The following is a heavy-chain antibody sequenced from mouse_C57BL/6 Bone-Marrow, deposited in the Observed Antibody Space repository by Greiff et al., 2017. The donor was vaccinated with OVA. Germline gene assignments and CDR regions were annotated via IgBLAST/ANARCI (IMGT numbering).Heavy chain of an antibody. Sequence: QVQLQPGAELVKPGASVKLSCKASGYTFTSYWMHWVKQRPGQGLEWIGMIHPNSGSTNYNEKFKSKATLTVDKSSSTAYMQLSSLTSEDSAVYYCARGGGLAGYWGQGTTLTVSS. CDR1: GYTFTSYW. V-gene: IGHV1-64*01. CDR3: ARGGGLAGY. D-gene: IGHD3-3*01. J-gene: IGHJ2*01. CDR2: IHPNSGST.